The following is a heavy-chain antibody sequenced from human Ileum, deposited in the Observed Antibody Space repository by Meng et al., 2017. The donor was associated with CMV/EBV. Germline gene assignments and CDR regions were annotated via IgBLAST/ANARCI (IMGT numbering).Heavy chain of an antibody. CDR1: GFTFSSHG. D-gene: IGHD2-2*01. Sequence: GESLNISSAASGFTFSSHGMSWVRHAPGKGLEWVSVISGSGGSTYYADSVKGRFTISRDNSKNALYLQMNSLRAEDTAVYYCAKSFLVSGAIDYWSQGTLVTVSS. J-gene: IGHJ4*02. V-gene: IGHV3-23*01. CDR3: AKSFLVSGAIDY. CDR2: ISGSGGST.